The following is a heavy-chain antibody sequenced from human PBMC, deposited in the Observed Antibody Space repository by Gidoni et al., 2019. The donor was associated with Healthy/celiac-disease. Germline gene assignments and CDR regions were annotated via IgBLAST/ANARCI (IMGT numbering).Heavy chain of an antibody. J-gene: IGHJ4*02. CDR3: AKDIKANYDFWSGYFDY. D-gene: IGHD3-3*01. Sequence: EVQLVESGGGLVQPGRSMRLSCAASGFTFDDYAMHWVRQAPGKGLEWVLGISWNSGSIGYADSVKGRFTISRDNAKNSLYLQMNSLRAEDTALYYCAKDIKANYDFWSGYFDYWGQGTLVTVSS. CDR1: GFTFDDYA. CDR2: ISWNSGSI. V-gene: IGHV3-9*01.